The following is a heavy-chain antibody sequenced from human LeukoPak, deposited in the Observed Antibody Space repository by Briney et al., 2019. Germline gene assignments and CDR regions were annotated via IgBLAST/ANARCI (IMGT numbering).Heavy chain of an antibody. V-gene: IGHV4-4*02. CDR2: IYHSGST. CDR3: ARRYSSGWYARYYFDY. CDR1: GGSISSSNW. D-gene: IGHD6-19*01. J-gene: IGHJ4*02. Sequence: SETLSLTCAVSGGSISSSNWWNWVRQPPGKGLEWIGEIYHSGSTNYNPSLKSRVTISVDTSKNQFSLKLSSVTAADTAVYYCARRYSSGWYARYYFDYWGQGTLVTVSS.